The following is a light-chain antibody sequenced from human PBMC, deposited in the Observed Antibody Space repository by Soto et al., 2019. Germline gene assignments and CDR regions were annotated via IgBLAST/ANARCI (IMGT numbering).Light chain of an antibody. V-gene: IGLV1-40*01. J-gene: IGLJ2*01. Sequence: QLLLTQPPSVSGAPGQRVTISCTGSSSNIGAGYDVHWYQQLPGTAPKLLIYGNSNRPSGVPDRFSGSKSGTSASLAITGLQAEDEADYYCQSYDSSLSGNVVFGGGTKVTVL. CDR3: QSYDSSLSGNVV. CDR2: GNS. CDR1: SSNIGAGYD.